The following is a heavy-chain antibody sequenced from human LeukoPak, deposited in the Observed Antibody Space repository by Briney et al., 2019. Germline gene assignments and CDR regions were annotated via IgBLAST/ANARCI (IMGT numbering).Heavy chain of an antibody. CDR2: IHYSGSS. V-gene: IGHV4-59*08. J-gene: IGHJ5*01. Sequence: PSETLSLTCGVSGDSISSFYWNWIRRSPGKGLEWIGNIHYSGSSNYNPSLKRRVTISIDTSRKQFFLKLSSVTAADTAVYYCALAPKSNWFDFWGQGTLVTVSS. CDR3: ALAPKSNWFDF. CDR1: GDSISSFY.